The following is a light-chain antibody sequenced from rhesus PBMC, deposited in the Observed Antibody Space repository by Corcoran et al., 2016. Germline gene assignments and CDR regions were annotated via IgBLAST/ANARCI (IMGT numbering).Light chain of an antibody. CDR2: GAS. CDR3: QKYSSAPLT. Sequence: QVILTQSPATLSLSPGERATLSCRASQSVSSYLAWYQQNPGQAPRLLIYGASSRATGIPDRFSGSGSGAEFTLTISSLEPEDFAVYHCQKYSSAPLTFGGGTKVEIK. J-gene: IGKJ4*01. CDR1: QSVSSY. V-gene: IGKV3-53*01.